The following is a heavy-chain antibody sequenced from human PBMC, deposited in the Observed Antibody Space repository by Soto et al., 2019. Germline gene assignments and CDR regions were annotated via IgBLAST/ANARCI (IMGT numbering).Heavy chain of an antibody. J-gene: IGHJ5*02. D-gene: IGHD3-22*01. Sequence: GGSLRLSCAASGFTFSSYAMHWVRQAPGKGLEWVAVISYDGSNKYYADSVKGRFTISRDNSKNTLYLQMNSLRAEDTAVYYCAYLPSYYYDTRSNHIDPWGQGTLVTVS. V-gene: IGHV3-30-3*01. CDR1: GFTFSSYA. CDR2: ISYDGSNK. CDR3: AYLPSYYYDTRSNHIDP.